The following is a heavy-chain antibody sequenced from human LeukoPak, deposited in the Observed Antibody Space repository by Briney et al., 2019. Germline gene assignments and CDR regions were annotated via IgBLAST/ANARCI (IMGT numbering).Heavy chain of an antibody. J-gene: IGHJ4*02. V-gene: IGHV1-18*01. CDR1: GYTFSNYD. CDR3: ARHYYDSGGYNSAFDY. D-gene: IGHD3-22*01. CDR2: ISAYNGDT. Sequence: GASVKVSCKASGYTFSNYDITWVRQAPGQGLEWMGWISAYNGDTNYAQKLQGRVTMTTDTSTGTAYMELRSLRPDDTAVYYCARHYYDSGGYNSAFDYWGQGTLVTVSS.